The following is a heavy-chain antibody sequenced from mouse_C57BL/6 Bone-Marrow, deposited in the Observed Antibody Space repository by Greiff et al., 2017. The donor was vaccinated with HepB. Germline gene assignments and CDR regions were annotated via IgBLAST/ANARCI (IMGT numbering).Heavy chain of an antibody. D-gene: IGHD2-4*01. J-gene: IGHJ3*01. CDR3: ARDVRLRREAWFAY. CDR2: ISYDGSN. V-gene: IGHV3-6*01. Sequence: EVKLMESGPGLVKPSQSLSLTCSVTGYSITSGYYWNWIRQFPGNKLEWMGYISYDGSNNYNPSLKNRISITRDTSKNQFFLKLNSVTTEDTATYYCARDVRLRREAWFAYWGQGTLVTVSA. CDR1: GYSITSGYY.